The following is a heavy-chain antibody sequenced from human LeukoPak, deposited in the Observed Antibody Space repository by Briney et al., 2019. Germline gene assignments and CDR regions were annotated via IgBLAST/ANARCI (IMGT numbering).Heavy chain of an antibody. CDR3: TTCTGGSCYSDY. CDR2: IKSKTTGGTT. J-gene: IGHJ4*02. Sequence: GGSLRLSCAASGFIFNNYGMYWVRQAPGKGLEWVGRIKSKTTGGTTDFAAPVKGRFTISRDDSKNTLYLQMNSLKIEDTAVYYCTTCTGGSCYSDYWGQGTLVTVSS. V-gene: IGHV3-15*01. CDR1: GFIFNNYG. D-gene: IGHD2-15*01.